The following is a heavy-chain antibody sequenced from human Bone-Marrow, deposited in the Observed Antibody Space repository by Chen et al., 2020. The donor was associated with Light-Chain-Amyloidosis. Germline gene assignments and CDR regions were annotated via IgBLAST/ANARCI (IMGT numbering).Heavy chain of an antibody. V-gene: IGHV3-48*03. D-gene: IGHD3-3*01. CDR1: GLTFSSYE. J-gene: IGHJ6*02. Sequence: EMRLAETGGGLVQPGGSLRLSCTASGLTFSSYEMNWVRQAPGKGLEWVSYISSRRDTIYYADSVKGRFTISRDNAKNSLYLQMSSLRAEDTAVYYCAYPTRFPDVWGQGTTVTVSS. CDR3: AYPTRFPDV. CDR2: ISSRRDTI.